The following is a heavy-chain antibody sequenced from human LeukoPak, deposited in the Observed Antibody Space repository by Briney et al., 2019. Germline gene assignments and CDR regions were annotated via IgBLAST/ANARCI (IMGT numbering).Heavy chain of an antibody. D-gene: IGHD5-18*01. V-gene: IGHV3-53*01. CDR3: ARGNSYDGPYYFDY. J-gene: IGHJ4*02. CDR1: GFSVSTNY. Sequence: GGSLRLSCAASGFSVSTNYMSWVRQAPGKGLEWVSVLYSDGSTYYAASVRGRFTISRDNAKNSLYLQMNSLRAEDTALYHCARGNSYDGPYYFDYWGQGTLVTVSS. CDR2: LYSDGST.